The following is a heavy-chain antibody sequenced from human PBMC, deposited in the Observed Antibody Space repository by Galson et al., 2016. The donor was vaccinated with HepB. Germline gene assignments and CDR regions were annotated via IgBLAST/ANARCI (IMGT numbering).Heavy chain of an antibody. CDR1: GGTFSNYA. CDR3: ARGAKQWLVPVQFDY. D-gene: IGHD6-19*01. Sequence: SVKVSCKASGGTFSNYAISWVRQAPGQGLEWMGGFIPIFGTANYAQKFQGRVTITADESTTTAYRELSSLTSEDTAVYYCARGAKQWLVPVQFDYWGQGTLVTASS. CDR2: FIPIFGTA. J-gene: IGHJ4*02. V-gene: IGHV1-69*13.